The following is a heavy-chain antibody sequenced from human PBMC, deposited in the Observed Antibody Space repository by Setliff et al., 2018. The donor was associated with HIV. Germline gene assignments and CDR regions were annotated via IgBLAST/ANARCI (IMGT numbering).Heavy chain of an antibody. CDR1: GFSLSTNGVA. V-gene: IGHV2-5*01. J-gene: IGHJ3*02. Sequence: SGPTGEPTQTLTLTCTFSGFSLSTNGVAVGWIRQPPGKALEWLALIYWNDGKRYRPSLESRLTITKDISKNQVVLTMTNMDPVDTAVYYCAHSVGSRSYYNPDAFDIWGQGTMVTVSS. CDR2: IYWNDGK. D-gene: IGHD3-10*01. CDR3: AHSVGSRSYYNPDAFDI.